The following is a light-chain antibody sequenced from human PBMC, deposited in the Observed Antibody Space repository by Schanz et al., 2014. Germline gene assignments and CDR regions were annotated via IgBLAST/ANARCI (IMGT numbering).Light chain of an antibody. CDR2: GTS. V-gene: IGKV3D-20*02. CDR1: QSVHRNY. J-gene: IGKJ1*01. Sequence: EIVLTQSPGTLSLSPGERATLSCRASQSVHRNYLAWHQQKPGQAPRLLIYGTSIRATGIPDRFSGSGSGTDFTLTISRLEPEDFAVYYCHQRSNWPPTFGQGSKVEIK. CDR3: HQRSNWPPT.